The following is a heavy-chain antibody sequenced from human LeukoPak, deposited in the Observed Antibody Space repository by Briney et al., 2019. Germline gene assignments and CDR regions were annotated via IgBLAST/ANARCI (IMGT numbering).Heavy chain of an antibody. V-gene: IGHV3-21*01. CDR3: ARFGTKLFDP. CDR2: ISSSSSYI. CDR1: GSAFSSYS. D-gene: IGHD1-1*01. Sequence: GGSLRLSCAASGSAFSSYSMNWVRQAPGKGLEWVSSISSSSSYIYYADSVKGRFTISRDNAKNSLYLQMNSLRAEDTAVYYCARFGTKLFDPWGQGTLVTVSS. J-gene: IGHJ5*02.